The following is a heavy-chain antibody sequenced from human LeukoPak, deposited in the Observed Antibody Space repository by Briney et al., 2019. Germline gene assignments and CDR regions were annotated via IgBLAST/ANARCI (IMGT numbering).Heavy chain of an antibody. CDR1: GYTFTSYG. D-gene: IGHD3-3*01. CDR3: ARVGSGYYHNFDY. J-gene: IGHJ4*02. CDR2: INPNSGGT. V-gene: IGHV1-2*06. Sequence: ASVKVSCKASGYTFTSYGISWVRQAPGQGLEWMGRINPNSGGTNYAQKFQGRVTMTRDTSISTAYMELSRLRSDDTAVYYCARVGSGYYHNFDYWGQGTLVTVSS.